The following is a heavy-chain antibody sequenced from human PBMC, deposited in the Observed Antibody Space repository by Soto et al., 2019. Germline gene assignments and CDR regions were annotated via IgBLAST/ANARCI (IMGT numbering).Heavy chain of an antibody. D-gene: IGHD1-26*01. V-gene: IGHV5-51*01. CDR1: GYSFPNYY. Sequence: PVDSLKISCEFCGYSFPNYYFSWVLQLPGKGLEWMGIVYPGDSDTRYSPSFQGQITISADKSIATAYLQWTRLKASDTAMYYCASQYRNSGDDFDIWGQGTMVNV. J-gene: IGHJ3*02. CDR3: ASQYRNSGDDFDI. CDR2: VYPGDSDT.